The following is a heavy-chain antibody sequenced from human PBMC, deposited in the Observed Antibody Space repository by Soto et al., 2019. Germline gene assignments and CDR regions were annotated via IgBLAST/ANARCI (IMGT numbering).Heavy chain of an antibody. CDR2: INSDGSST. CDR1: GFTFSSFS. CDR3: ARIEFWSGMDV. D-gene: IGHD3-3*01. V-gene: IGHV3-74*01. J-gene: IGHJ6*02. Sequence: EVQMVESGGGLVQPGGSLRLSCVDSGFTFSSFSMHWVRQAPGKGLVWVSRINSDGSSTNYADFVEGRFTISRDNSKNTLNLHMNSLRAEDTAVYYCARIEFWSGMDVWGQGTTVTVS.